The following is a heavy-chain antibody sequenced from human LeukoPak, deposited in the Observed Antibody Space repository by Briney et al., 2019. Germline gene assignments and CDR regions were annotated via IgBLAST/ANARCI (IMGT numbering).Heavy chain of an antibody. CDR3: ARERSTHAFDI. V-gene: IGHV3-21*01. CDR2: ISSSSSYI. CDR1: GFTFSSYS. Sequence: KPGGSLRLSCAASGFTFSSYSMYWVRQAPGKGLEWVSSISSSSSYIYYADSVKGRFTISRDNAKNSLYLQMNSLRAEDTAVYYCARERSTHAFDIWGQGTMVTVSS. J-gene: IGHJ3*02. D-gene: IGHD4-17*01.